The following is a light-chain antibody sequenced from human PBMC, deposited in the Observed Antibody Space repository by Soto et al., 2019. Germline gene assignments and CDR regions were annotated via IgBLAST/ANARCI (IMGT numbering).Light chain of an antibody. CDR3: QQYGSSPPWT. V-gene: IGKV3-20*01. J-gene: IGKJ1*01. Sequence: VLTQSPGILSLSPGERATLSCRASQSVSSNYLAWYQQKPGQAPRLLIYDASSRATGIPDRFSGSGSGTDFTLTISRLEPEDFTVYYCQQYGSSPPWTFGQGTKVDI. CDR1: QSVSSNY. CDR2: DAS.